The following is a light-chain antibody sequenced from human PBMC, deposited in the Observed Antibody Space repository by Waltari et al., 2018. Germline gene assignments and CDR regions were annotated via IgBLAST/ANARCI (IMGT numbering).Light chain of an antibody. CDR1: QNIGHY. CDR2: ASS. V-gene: IGKV3-20*01. J-gene: IGKJ1*01. CDR3: QHHFRLPAT. Sequence: IVLTPSPGTLSLSPGGRATLPCRASQNIGHYLAWYQQKPGQAPRLLIYASSTRAAGIPDRFSGSGSGADFSLTITRLEPDDFAVYYCQHHFRLPATFGQGTKV.